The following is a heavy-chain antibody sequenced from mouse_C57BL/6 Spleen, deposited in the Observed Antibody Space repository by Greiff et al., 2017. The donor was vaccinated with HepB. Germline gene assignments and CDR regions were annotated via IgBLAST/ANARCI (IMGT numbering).Heavy chain of an antibody. D-gene: IGHD2-4*01. CDR3: ARKGNYDYDGFAY. J-gene: IGHJ3*01. V-gene: IGHV1-69*01. CDR2: IDPSDSYT. CDR1: GYTFTSYW. Sequence: VQLQQSGAELVMPGASVKLSCKASGYTFTSYWMHWVKQRPGQGLEWIGEIDPSDSYTNYNQKFKGKSTLTVDKSSSTAYMQLSSLTSEDSAVYYCARKGNYDYDGFAYWGQGTLVTVSA.